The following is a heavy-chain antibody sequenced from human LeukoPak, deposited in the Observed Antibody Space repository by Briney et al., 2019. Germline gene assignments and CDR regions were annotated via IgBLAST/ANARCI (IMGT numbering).Heavy chain of an antibody. V-gene: IGHV4-59*01. CDR1: GGSISSYY. CDR3: ASGDGQQLVLSY. Sequence: SETLSLTCTVSGGSISSYYGSWIRQPPGKGLEWIGYIYYSGSTNYNPSLKSRVTISVDTSKNQFSLKLSSVTAADTAVYYCASGDGQQLVLSYWGQGTLVTVSS. CDR2: IYYSGST. D-gene: IGHD6-13*01. J-gene: IGHJ4*02.